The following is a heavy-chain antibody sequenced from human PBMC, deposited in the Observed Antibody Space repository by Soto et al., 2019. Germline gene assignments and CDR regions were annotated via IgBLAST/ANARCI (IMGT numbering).Heavy chain of an antibody. J-gene: IGHJ3*02. D-gene: IGHD3-10*01. CDR3: IRDYGEPGSTNAFDI. CDR2: INSDGIGA. Sequence: EVQRVESGGDLVPPGGSLRLACAAYGFTFRSFWMHWVRQAPGKGLVWVSRINSDGIGASYADFVEGRFTISRDNAKNTVYLQMNSLRVEDTAVYYCIRDYGEPGSTNAFDICGQGTMVTVSS. V-gene: IGHV3-74*01. CDR1: GFTFRSFW.